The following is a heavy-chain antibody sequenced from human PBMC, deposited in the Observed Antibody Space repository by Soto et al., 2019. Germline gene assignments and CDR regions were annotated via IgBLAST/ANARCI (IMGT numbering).Heavy chain of an antibody. Sequence: PSETLSLTCTVSGGSISSGGYYWSWIRQHPGKGLEWIGYIYYSVSTYYNPSLKSRVTISVDTSKNQFSLKLSSVTAADTAVYYCASTSDSSGYYGTFDYWGQGTLVTVSS. CDR3: ASTSDSSGYYGTFDY. CDR1: GGSISSGGYY. CDR2: IYYSVST. J-gene: IGHJ4*02. D-gene: IGHD3-22*01. V-gene: IGHV4-31*03.